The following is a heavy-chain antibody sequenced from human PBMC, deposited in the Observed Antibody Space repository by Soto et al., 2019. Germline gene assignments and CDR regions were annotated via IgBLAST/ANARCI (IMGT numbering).Heavy chain of an antibody. CDR2: TYYRSKWYY. CDR1: GDSVSSNSAG. D-gene: IGHD1-26*01. CDR3: ARGEQYSGRIFDY. J-gene: IGHJ4*01. Sequence: SQTLSLTCVITGDSVSSNSAGWSWVRQSPSRGLEWLGRTYYRSKWYYEYAVSVRGRITINPDTSKNQYSLQLNSVTPEDTAVYFCARGEQYSGRIFDYWGQGTPVTVYS. V-gene: IGHV6-1*01.